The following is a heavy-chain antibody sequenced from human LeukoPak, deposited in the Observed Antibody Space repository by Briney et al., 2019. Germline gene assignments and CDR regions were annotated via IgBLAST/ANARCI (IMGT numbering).Heavy chain of an antibody. CDR3: ARVISGYDWGYFDY. CDR2: IDPNDSYT. V-gene: IGHV5-10-1*01. D-gene: IGHD5-12*01. J-gene: IGHJ4*02. Sequence: GESLKISRKGPGYSFTSYWNSWVRQVPGKGPEWNGRIDPNDSYTNYSPSFQAHVTISADKSISTAYLQWSSLKASDTAMYYCARVISGYDWGYFDYWGQGTLVTVSS. CDR1: GYSFTSYW.